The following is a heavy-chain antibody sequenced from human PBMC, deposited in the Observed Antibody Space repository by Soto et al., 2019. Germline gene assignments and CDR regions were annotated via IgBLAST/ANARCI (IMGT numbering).Heavy chain of an antibody. CDR2: LYYGRSA. D-gene: IGHD3-22*01. CDR3: ALRSMAVVPEY. Sequence: QVQLQESGPGLVKPSETLSLTCAVSGDSISTYYCMWIRQPPGKGLEFIGYLYYGRSANYNPSLKSRVTLSVDTSTNQCSLTLSSMTAADTAVYYCALRSMAVVPEYWGQGTVVTVSS. J-gene: IGHJ4*02. CDR1: GDSISTYY. V-gene: IGHV4-59*01.